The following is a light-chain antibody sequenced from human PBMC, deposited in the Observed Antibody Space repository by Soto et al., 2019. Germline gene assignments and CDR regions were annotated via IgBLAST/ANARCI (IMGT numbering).Light chain of an antibody. Sequence: SALTQPASVSGSPGQSITISCTGTSSDVGGYNYVSWYQQHPGKAPKLMIYDVINRPSGVSNRFSGSKSGNTASLTISGLXXXXXXDXYCSSYTSSSTRVFGGGTKLTVL. J-gene: IGLJ2*01. CDR2: DVI. V-gene: IGLV2-14*01. CDR1: SSDVGGYNY. CDR3: SSYTSSSTRV.